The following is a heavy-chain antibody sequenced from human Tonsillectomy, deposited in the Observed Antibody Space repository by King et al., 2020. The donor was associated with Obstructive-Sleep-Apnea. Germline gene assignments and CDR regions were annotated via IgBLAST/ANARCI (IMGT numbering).Heavy chain of an antibody. Sequence: QLVQSGGGVVQPGRSLRLSCAASGFTFSSYGMHWVRQAPGKGLEWVAVISSDGRNKYYADSVKGRFTISRDNSKNTLYLQMNSLRAEDTAVYYCAKDTLEVGATFDYWGQGTLVTVSS. CDR1: GFTFSSYG. J-gene: IGHJ4*02. V-gene: IGHV3-30*18. D-gene: IGHD1-26*01. CDR3: AKDTLEVGATFDY. CDR2: ISSDGRNK.